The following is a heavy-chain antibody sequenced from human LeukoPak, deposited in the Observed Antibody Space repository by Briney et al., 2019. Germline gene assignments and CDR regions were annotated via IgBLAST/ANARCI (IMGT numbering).Heavy chain of an antibody. J-gene: IGHJ4*02. CDR1: GYTFTSYG. CDR2: ISAYNGNT. D-gene: IGHD5-24*01. CDR3: AREMATKSFDY. V-gene: IGHV1-18*01. Sequence: ASVKVSCKASGYTFTSYGISWVRQAPGQGLEWMGWISAYNGNTNCAQKLQGRVTMTTGTSTSTAYMELRSLRSDDTAVYYCAREMATKSFDYWGQGTLVTVSS.